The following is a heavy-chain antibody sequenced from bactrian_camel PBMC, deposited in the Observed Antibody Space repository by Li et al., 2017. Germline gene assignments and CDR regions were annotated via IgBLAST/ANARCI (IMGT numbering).Heavy chain of an antibody. J-gene: IGHJ4*01. Sequence: HVQLVESGGDLVQPGGSLRLSCAAASGSTFINYYITWVRQAPGKGLEWVSGLFYEGGGAIYANSAKGRFTISRDNDKNSVYLRMNSLKPGDTAVYYCASSSPVIYGLADFANWGQGTQVTVS. V-gene: IGHV3S6*01. D-gene: IGHD6*01. CDR3: ASSSPVIYGLADFAN. CDR1: GSTFINYY. CDR2: LFYEGGGA.